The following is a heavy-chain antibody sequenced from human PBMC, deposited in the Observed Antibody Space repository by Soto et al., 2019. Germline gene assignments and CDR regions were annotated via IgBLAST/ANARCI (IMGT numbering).Heavy chain of an antibody. CDR1: GFTFSSYA. J-gene: IGHJ4*02. V-gene: IGHV3-23*01. Sequence: GGSLRLSCAASGFTFSSYAMSWVRQAPGKGLEWVSAISGSGGSTYYADSVKGRFTISRDNSKNTLYLQMGSLRAEDMAVYYCARDSSPTEYGDYNYFDYWGQRTLVTVSS. CDR3: ARDSSPTEYGDYNYFDY. D-gene: IGHD4-17*01. CDR2: ISGSGGST.